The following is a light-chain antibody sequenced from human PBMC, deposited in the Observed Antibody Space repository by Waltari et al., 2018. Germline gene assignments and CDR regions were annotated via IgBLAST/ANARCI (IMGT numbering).Light chain of an antibody. Sequence: DVGMTQSQLSLPVTLGQPASIYLRYRQSLVHSDGNTYLNWFHQRPGQSPRRLIYKVSNRDSGVPDRFSGSVSGTYFTLKISRVEAEDVGVYYCMQATHWPALTFGGGTKVEIK. CDR3: MQATHWPALT. V-gene: IGKV2-30*02. J-gene: IGKJ4*01. CDR2: KVS. CDR1: QSLVHSDGNTY.